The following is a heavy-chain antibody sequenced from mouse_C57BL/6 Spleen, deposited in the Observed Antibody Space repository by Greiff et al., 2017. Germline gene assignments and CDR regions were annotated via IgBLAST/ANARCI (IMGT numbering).Heavy chain of an antibody. J-gene: IGHJ2*01. V-gene: IGHV1-42*01. CDR3: ARGRTMSHYFDY. CDR1: GHSFTGYY. Sequence: VQLKESGPELVKPGASVKISCKASGHSFTGYYMNWVKQSPEKSLEWIGEINPSTGGTTYNQKFKAKATLTVDKSSSTAYMQLKSLTSEDSAVYYCARGRTMSHYFDYWGQGTTLTVSS. CDR2: INPSTGGT. D-gene: IGHD1-1*02.